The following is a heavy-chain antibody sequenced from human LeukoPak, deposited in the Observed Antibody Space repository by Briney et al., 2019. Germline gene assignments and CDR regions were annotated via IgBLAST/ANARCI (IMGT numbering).Heavy chain of an antibody. CDR2: INHSGST. V-gene: IGHV4-34*01. Sequence: PSETLSLTCAVYGGSFSGYYWSWIRQPPGKGLEWIGEINHSGSTNYNPSLKSRVTISVDTSKNQFSLKLSSVTAADTAVYYCARVRSSGKPYYYYYYMDVWGKGTTVTVSS. J-gene: IGHJ6*03. CDR1: GGSFSGYY. CDR3: ARVRSSGKPYYYYYYMDV. D-gene: IGHD3-22*01.